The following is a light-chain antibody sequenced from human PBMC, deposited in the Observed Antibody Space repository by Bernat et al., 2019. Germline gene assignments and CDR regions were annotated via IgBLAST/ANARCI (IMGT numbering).Light chain of an antibody. CDR3: QSSDSNEVV. V-gene: IGLV3-25*03. CDR2: RDN. Sequence: SSDLTQPPSVSVSPGQTARITCSGDALPEQYSYWYQQKAGQAPIMVVSRDNQRPSGVPERFSASSSGTTVTLTISGVQAEDEADYYCQSSDSNEVVFGGGTKLTVL. J-gene: IGLJ2*01. CDR1: ALPEQY.